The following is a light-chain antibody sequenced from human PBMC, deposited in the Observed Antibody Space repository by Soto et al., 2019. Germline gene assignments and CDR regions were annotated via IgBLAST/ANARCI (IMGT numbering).Light chain of an antibody. Sequence: VLTLSPGTLSLSPGERATLSCRASQTIRNIHLAWYQQKSGQAPRLLIFGASTRITAIPDRFSGSGSGTDFTLTISRLEPEDFAVYYCQHYGVSPWTSCQGANVDIK. CDR1: QTIRNIH. CDR3: QHYGVSPWT. CDR2: GAS. J-gene: IGKJ1*01. V-gene: IGKV3-20*01.